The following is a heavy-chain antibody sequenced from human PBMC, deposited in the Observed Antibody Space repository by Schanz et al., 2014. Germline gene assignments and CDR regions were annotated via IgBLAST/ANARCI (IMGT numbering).Heavy chain of an antibody. V-gene: IGHV3-33*06. CDR3: TKDRSTGEVPAAVSH. J-gene: IGHJ4*02. CDR2: ICGSGTRI. Sequence: QVQLVESGGGVVQPGRSLRLSCAASGFTFSSYGMHWVRQAPGKGLEWVSAICGSGTRIYYPESVKGRFTISRDNAKRTLYLQMNKLRVDDTALYYCTKDRSTGEVPAAVSHWGRGALVAVSS. CDR1: GFTFSSYG. D-gene: IGHD2-2*01.